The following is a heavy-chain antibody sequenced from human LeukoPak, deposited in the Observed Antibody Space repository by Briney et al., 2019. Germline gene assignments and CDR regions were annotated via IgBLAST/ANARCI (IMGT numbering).Heavy chain of an antibody. D-gene: IGHD4-17*01. V-gene: IGHV4-38-2*01. Sequence: SETLSLTCAVSGYSISSGYYWGWIRQPPGKGLEWIGSIYHSGSTYYNPSLKSRVTISVDTSKNQFSLKLSSVTAADTAVCYCARVNGDYPYYFDYWGQGTLVTVSS. J-gene: IGHJ4*02. CDR3: ARVNGDYPYYFDY. CDR1: GYSISSGYY. CDR2: IYHSGST.